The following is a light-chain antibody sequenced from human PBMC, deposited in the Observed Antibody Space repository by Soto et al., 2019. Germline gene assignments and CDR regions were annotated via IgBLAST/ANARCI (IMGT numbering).Light chain of an antibody. Sequence: EIVLTQSPATLSLSPGERATLSCRASKSVSSYLAWYQQKPGQAPRLLIYDASNWATGIPARFSGSGSGTDFTLTISSLEPEDFAVYYCQQRSNWPPTFGQGTKVEIK. CDR1: KSVSSY. CDR3: QQRSNWPPT. CDR2: DAS. V-gene: IGKV3-11*01. J-gene: IGKJ1*01.